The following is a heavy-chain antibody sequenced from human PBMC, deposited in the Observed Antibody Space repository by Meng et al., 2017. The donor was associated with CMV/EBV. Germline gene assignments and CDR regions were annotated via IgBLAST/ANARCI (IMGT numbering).Heavy chain of an antibody. Sequence: SVKVSCKASGFTFTSSAVQWVRQARGQRLEWIGWIVVGSGNTNYAQKFQERVTITRDMSTSTAYMELSSLRSEDTAVYYCAADWHDYDFWSGSNYGMDVWGQGTTVTDSS. V-gene: IGHV1-58*01. J-gene: IGHJ6*02. D-gene: IGHD3-3*01. CDR1: GFTFTSSA. CDR2: IVVGSGNT. CDR3: AADWHDYDFWSGSNYGMDV.